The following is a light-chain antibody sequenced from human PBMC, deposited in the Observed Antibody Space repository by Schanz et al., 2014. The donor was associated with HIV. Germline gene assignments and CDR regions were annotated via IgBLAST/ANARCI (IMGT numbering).Light chain of an antibody. V-gene: IGKV1-17*01. CDR1: QAIRND. J-gene: IGKJ2*01. Sequence: DIQVTQSPSSLSASVGDRVTITCRASQAIRNDLGWYQQKPGKAPKLLIYGASNLQPGVPSRFTGSGSGTEFTLTISSLQPDDLATYYCQQYTRYPPFTFGQGTKLEIK. CDR2: GAS. CDR3: QQYTRYPPFT.